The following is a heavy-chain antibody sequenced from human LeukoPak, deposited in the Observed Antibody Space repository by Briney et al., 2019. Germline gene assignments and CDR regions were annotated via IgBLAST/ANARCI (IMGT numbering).Heavy chain of an antibody. Sequence: ASDTLSLTCAVYGGSFSAYHWSWIRQPPGKGLEWIGEISHSGSTNYNPSLKSRVTTSVDMSKNQFSLKLNSVTAADTAVYYCARLYDGNRPPDYWGQGTLVTVSS. J-gene: IGHJ4*02. CDR2: ISHSGST. CDR3: ARLYDGNRPPDY. V-gene: IGHV4-34*01. CDR1: GGSFSAYH. D-gene: IGHD4-23*01.